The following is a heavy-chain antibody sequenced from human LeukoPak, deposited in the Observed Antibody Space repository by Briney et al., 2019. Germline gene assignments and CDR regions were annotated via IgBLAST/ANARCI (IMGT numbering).Heavy chain of an antibody. Sequence: GGSLRLSCAASGFTFSSYAMSWVRQAPGKGLEWVSAISGSGGSTYYADSVKGRFTISRDNSKSTLYLQMNSLRAEDTAVYYCAKVSDDPPTGYSSSWYPPHFDYWGQGTLVTVSS. D-gene: IGHD6-13*01. CDR2: ISGSGGST. J-gene: IGHJ4*02. CDR3: AKVSDDPPTGYSSSWYPPHFDY. V-gene: IGHV3-23*01. CDR1: GFTFSSYA.